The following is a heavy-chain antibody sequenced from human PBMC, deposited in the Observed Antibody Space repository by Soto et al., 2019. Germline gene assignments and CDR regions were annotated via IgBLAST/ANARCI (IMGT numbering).Heavy chain of an antibody. J-gene: IGHJ6*02. Sequence: SETLSLTCAVSGGSISSGGYSWSWIRQPPGKGLEWIGYIYHSGSTNYNPSLKSRVTISVDTSKNQFSLKLSSVTAADTAVYYCARDRPVDYGMDVWGQGTTVTVSS. V-gene: IGHV4-61*08. CDR1: GGSISSGGYS. CDR2: IYHSGST. CDR3: ARDRPVDYGMDV.